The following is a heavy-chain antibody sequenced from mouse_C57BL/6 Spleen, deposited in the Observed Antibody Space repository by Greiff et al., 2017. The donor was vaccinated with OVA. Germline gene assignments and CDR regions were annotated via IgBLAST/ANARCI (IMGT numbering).Heavy chain of an antibody. CDR3: AHDYGNSPWYFDV. CDR2: IYPGSGST. J-gene: IGHJ1*03. D-gene: IGHD1-1*01. Sequence: QVQLQQPGAELVKPGASVKLSCKASGYTFSSYWITWVKQRPGQGLEWIGNIYPGSGSTNYTEKFKGKATLTVDTSSSPAYMQLSSLTSEDSAVYYCAHDYGNSPWYFDVWGKGTTVTVSS. CDR1: GYTFSSYW. V-gene: IGHV1-55*01.